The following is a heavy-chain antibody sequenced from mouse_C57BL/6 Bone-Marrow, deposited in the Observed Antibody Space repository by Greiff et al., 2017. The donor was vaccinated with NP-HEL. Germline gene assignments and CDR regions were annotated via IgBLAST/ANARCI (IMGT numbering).Heavy chain of an antibody. CDR2: IYPRSGNT. D-gene: IGHD4-1*01. Sequence: VQLQESGAELARPGASVKLSCKASGYTFTSYGISWVKQRPGQGLEWIGEIYPRSGNTYYNEKFKGKATLTADKSSSTAYMKLRSLTSEDSAVYFCARDSRWDGFAYWGQGTLVTVSA. CDR1: GYTFTSYG. J-gene: IGHJ3*01. V-gene: IGHV1-81*01. CDR3: ARDSRWDGFAY.